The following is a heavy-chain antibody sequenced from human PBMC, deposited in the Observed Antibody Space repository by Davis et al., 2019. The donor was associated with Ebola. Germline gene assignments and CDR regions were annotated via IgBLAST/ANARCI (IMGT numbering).Heavy chain of an antibody. V-gene: IGHV3-9*02. CDR1: GFTSYDHA. Sequence: SLKISCEASGFTSYDHAMHWVRQAPGKGLEWVSGIHWNSGRIDYADAVKGRFTISRDNAKNSLYLQMNSLRAEDTALYYCAKDIQSVGATTVYGLDVWGQGTTVTVSS. J-gene: IGHJ6*02. D-gene: IGHD1-26*01. CDR3: AKDIQSVGATTVYGLDV. CDR2: IHWNSGRI.